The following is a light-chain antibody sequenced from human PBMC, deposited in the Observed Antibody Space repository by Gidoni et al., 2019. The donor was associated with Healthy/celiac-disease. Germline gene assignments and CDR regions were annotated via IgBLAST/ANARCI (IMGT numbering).Light chain of an antibody. CDR2: DAS. CDR1: QSVSIY. Sequence: EVVLTQSPATLSLSPGERATLSCRASQSVSIYLAWYQQKPGQAPRLLIYDASNRATGIPGRFSGSGSGTDFTLTISSLEPEDFAVYYCQQRSNWLWTFGQGTKVEIK. J-gene: IGKJ1*01. CDR3: QQRSNWLWT. V-gene: IGKV3-11*01.